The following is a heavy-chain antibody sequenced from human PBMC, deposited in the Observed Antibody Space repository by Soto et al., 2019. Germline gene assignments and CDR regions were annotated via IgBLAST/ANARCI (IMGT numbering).Heavy chain of an antibody. V-gene: IGHV1-8*01. Sequence: ASVNVSCTSSGYTFTSYDINWVRQATGQGLEWMGWMNPNSGNTGYAQKFQGRVTMTRNTSISTAYMELSSLRSEDTAVYYCARSEPFTGIGYWGQGTLVTVSS. J-gene: IGHJ4*02. CDR3: ARSEPFTGIGY. CDR1: GYTFTSYD. CDR2: MNPNSGNT. D-gene: IGHD1-20*01.